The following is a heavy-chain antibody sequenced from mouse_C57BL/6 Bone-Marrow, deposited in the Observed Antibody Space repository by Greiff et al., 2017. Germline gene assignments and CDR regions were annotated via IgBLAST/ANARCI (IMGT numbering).Heavy chain of an antibody. D-gene: IGHD2-14*01. CDR1: GYAFTNYL. CDR3: ARLIGGLAY. CDR2: INPGSGGT. V-gene: IGHV1-54*01. J-gene: IGHJ3*01. Sequence: VQVVESGAELVRPGTSVKVSCKASGYAFTNYLIEWVKQRPGQGLEWIGVINPGSGGTNYNEKFKGKATLTADKSSSTAYMQLSSLTSEDSAVYFCARLIGGLAYWGQGTLVTVSA.